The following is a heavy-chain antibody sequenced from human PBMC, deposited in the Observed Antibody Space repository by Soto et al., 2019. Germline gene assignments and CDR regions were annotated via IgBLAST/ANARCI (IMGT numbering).Heavy chain of an antibody. CDR1: GGTFSSYA. V-gene: IGHV1-69*13. D-gene: IGHD3-3*01. Sequence: SVKVSCKASGGTFSSYAISWVRQAPGQGLEWMGGIIPIFGTANYAQKFQGRVTITADESTSTAYMELSSLRSEDTAVYYCAREAFYDFWSGSCSDWGQGTLVTVSS. CDR3: AREAFYDFWSGSCSD. CDR2: IIPIFGTA. J-gene: IGHJ4*02.